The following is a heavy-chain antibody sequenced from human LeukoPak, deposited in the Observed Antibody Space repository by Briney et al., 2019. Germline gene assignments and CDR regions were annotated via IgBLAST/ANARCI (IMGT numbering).Heavy chain of an antibody. D-gene: IGHD5-18*01. CDR2: IYYSGNN. CDR1: GGSISSYY. J-gene: IGHJ4*02. Sequence: SETLSLTCTVSGGSISSYYWSWLRQPPGKGREWIGHIYYSGNNNYNPSLKSRVTISIDTSKNQFSLRLSSVTAADTAVYYWARGAAGYSYGGGQGTLVTVS. CDR3: ARGAAGYSYG. V-gene: IGHV4-59*01.